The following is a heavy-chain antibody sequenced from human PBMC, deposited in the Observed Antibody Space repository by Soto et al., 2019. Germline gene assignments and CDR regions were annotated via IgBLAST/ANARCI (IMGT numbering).Heavy chain of an antibody. V-gene: IGHV4-34*01. J-gene: IGHJ4*02. D-gene: IGHD6-13*01. Sequence: QVQLQQWGAGLLKPSETLSLTCAVYGGSFSGYYWSWIRQPPGKGLEWIGEINHSGSTNYNPSLKSRVTISVDTSKNQCSLNLSSVTAADTAVYYCARTYSSSWSPFDYWGQGNLVTVSS. CDR1: GGSFSGYY. CDR3: ARTYSSSWSPFDY. CDR2: INHSGST.